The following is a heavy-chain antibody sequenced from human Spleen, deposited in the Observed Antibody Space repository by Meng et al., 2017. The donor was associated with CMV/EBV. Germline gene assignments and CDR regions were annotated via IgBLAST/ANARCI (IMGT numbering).Heavy chain of an antibody. J-gene: IGHJ5*02. Sequence: SETLSLTCTVSGGLITSTNYHWGWIRQPPGKGLEWLGIIYYSGTTYYNPSLKSRVTISVDTSNNQFSLRRTSVTAADTAVYFCARVAYYYDATGQWGDWFDPWGQGILVTVSS. V-gene: IGHV4-39*07. CDR2: IYYSGTT. D-gene: IGHD3-16*01. CDR3: ARVAYYYDATGQWGDWFDP. CDR1: GGLITSTNYH.